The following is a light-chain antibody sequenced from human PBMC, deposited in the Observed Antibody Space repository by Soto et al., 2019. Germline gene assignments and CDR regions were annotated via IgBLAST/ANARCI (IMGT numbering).Light chain of an antibody. CDR2: DAS. Sequence: EIMLTQSPATLSLSQGERATLSCRASQSVSSYLAWYQQKPGQAPRLLISDASNRATGIPARFSGSGSGTDFTLTVSSLQPEDFATYYCQQYNDSFPYTFGQGTVLEIK. V-gene: IGKV3-11*01. CDR1: QSVSSY. CDR3: QQYNDSFPYT. J-gene: IGKJ2*01.